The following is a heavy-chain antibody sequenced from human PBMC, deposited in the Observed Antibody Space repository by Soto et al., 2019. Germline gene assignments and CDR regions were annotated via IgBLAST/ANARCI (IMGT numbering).Heavy chain of an antibody. CDR1: GGSITNGDYY. Sequence: QLQLQESGPGLVKPSETLSLTCTVSGGSITNGDYYWGCIRQPPGKGLEWIANVYHTGTTYYNPSLKSRVTMSVDTSKNQFSLKLTAVTAADAAVYYCARQAYSGSYDHWCQGTLVTVSS. D-gene: IGHD1-26*01. J-gene: IGHJ5*02. CDR3: ARQAYSGSYDH. V-gene: IGHV4-39*01. CDR2: VYHTGTT.